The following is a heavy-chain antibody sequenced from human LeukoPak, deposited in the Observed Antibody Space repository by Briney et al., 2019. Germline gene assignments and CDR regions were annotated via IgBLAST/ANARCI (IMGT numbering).Heavy chain of an antibody. CDR1: GFSLSTSGVG. Sequence: SGPTLVKPTQTLTLTCTFSGFSLSTSGVGVGWIRQPPGKALEWLALIYWNDDKPYSPSLKSRLTITKDTSKNQVVLKMTNMDPEDTAIYYCAHTRGRNGYYFDFDFWGQGTLVTVSS. V-gene: IGHV2-5*01. CDR3: AHTRGRNGYYFDFDF. J-gene: IGHJ4*02. D-gene: IGHD3-22*01. CDR2: IYWNDDK.